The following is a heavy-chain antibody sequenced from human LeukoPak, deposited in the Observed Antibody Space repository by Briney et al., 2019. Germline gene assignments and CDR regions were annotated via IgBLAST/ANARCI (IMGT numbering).Heavy chain of an antibody. CDR3: ARPSSGTYYGMDV. Sequence: LGESLKISCKGSGYRFTSYWIAWVRQMPGKGLEWMGTIYPDDSETRYSPSSQGQVTISADKSISTAYLQWSTLEASDTATYYCARPSSGTYYGMDVWGQGTTVTVSS. CDR1: GYRFTSYW. J-gene: IGHJ6*02. D-gene: IGHD1-26*01. CDR2: IYPDDSET. V-gene: IGHV5-51*01.